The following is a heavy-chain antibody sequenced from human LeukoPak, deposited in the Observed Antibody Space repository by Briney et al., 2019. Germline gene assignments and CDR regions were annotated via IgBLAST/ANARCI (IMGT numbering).Heavy chain of an antibody. D-gene: IGHD4-17*01. Sequence: GGSLRLSCAASGFTFSSYSMNWVRQAPGKGLEWVAVISYDGSNKYYADSVKGRFTISRDNSKNTLYLQMNSLRAEDTAVYYCARVDTLMTTLLFDYWGQGTLVTVSS. J-gene: IGHJ4*02. CDR2: ISYDGSNK. CDR1: GFTFSSYS. CDR3: ARVDTLMTTLLFDY. V-gene: IGHV3-30*03.